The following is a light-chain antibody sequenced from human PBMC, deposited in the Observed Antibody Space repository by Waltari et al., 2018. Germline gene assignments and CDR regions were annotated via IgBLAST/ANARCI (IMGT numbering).Light chain of an antibody. CDR3: QQSYSIAT. Sequence: IQLTQSPSSLSASLGDRVTITCRASQNIDIYLNWYQQRPGKAPNVLISVASNLRSVVPSRFSGSGSGTVFTLTINNLQPEDFATYFCQQSYSIATFGQGTKLEMK. CDR2: VAS. CDR1: QNIDIY. J-gene: IGKJ2*01. V-gene: IGKV1-39*01.